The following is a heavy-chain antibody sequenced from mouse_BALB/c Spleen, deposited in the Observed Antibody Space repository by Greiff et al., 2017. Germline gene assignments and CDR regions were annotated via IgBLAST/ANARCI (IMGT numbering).Heavy chain of an antibody. CDR1: GYSITSDYA. CDR2: ISYSGST. J-gene: IGHJ1*01. Sequence: EVHLVESGPGLVKPSQSLSLTCTVTGYSITSDYAWNWIRQFPGNKLEWMGYISYSGSTSYNPSLKSRISITRDTSKNQFFLQLNSVTTEDTATYYCARPFGYGSSPWYFDVWGAGTTVTVSS. CDR3: ARPFGYGSSPWYFDV. V-gene: IGHV3-2*02. D-gene: IGHD1-1*01.